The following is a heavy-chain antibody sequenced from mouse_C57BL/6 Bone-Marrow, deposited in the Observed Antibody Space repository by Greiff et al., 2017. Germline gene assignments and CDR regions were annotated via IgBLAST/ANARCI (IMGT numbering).Heavy chain of an antibody. CDR2: IDPSDSYT. CDR1: GYTFTSYW. D-gene: IGHD2-12*01. Sequence: VKLQQPGAELVRPGTSVKLSCKASGYTFTSYWMHWVKQRPGQGLEWIGVIDPSDSYTNYNQKFKGKATLTVDTSSSTAYMQLSSLTSEDSAVYYCARYEYWGQGTTLTVSS. J-gene: IGHJ2*01. CDR3: ARYEY. V-gene: IGHV1-59*01.